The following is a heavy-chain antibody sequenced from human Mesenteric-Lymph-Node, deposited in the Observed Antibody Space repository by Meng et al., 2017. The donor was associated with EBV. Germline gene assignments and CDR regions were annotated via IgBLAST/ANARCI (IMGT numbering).Heavy chain of an antibody. CDR1: GGSIGSANY. CDR3: ARVTYSGSRYPSVFDY. J-gene: IGHJ4*02. Sequence: LQEAGPGLVKPSQTLSLTCTVSGGSIGSANYWSWIRQPPGKGLEWIGYIYYSGNTYYNPSLESRVTISIDTSKSQVSLKLTSVTAADTAVYYCARVTYSGSRYPSVFDYWGQGNLVTVSS. CDR2: IYYSGNT. D-gene: IGHD6-13*01. V-gene: IGHV4-30-4*01.